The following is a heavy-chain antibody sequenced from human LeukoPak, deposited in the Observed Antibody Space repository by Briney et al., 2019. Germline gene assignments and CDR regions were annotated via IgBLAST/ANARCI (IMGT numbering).Heavy chain of an antibody. CDR1: GVSISNYF. CDR2: DSIRGGT. D-gene: IGHD6-13*01. V-gene: IGHV4-4*07. CDR3: ARGPLMSAGGGFDP. Sequence: PSETLSLTCSVSGVSISNYFWSWIRQSAGKGLEWIGCDSIRGGTNYNPSLASRASMSIDTSKSQFSLKLTSVTAADTAVYYCARGPLMSAGGGFDPWGQGTLVIVSS. J-gene: IGHJ5*02.